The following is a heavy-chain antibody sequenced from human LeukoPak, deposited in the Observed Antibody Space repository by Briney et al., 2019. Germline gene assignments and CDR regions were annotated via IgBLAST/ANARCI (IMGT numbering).Heavy chain of an antibody. J-gene: IGHJ4*02. CDR1: GFTVSSNY. CDR2: IYGGGNI. D-gene: IGHD5-24*01. V-gene: IGHV3-53*01. CDR3: ARGAGYNYPYYFDY. Sequence: GGSLRLSCAASGFTVSSNYMNWVRQAPGKGLEWVSVIYGGGNIYYADSVKGRFTISRGNSKNTLYLQMNSLRAEDTAVYYCARGAGYNYPYYFDYWGQGTLVTVSS.